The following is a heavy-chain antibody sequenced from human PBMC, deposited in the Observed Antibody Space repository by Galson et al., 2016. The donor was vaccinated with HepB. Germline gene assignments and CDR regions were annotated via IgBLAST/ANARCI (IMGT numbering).Heavy chain of an antibody. D-gene: IGHD3/OR15-3a*01. CDR2: INQIGST. CDR1: GGSFSGYY. CDR3: ARVPYDFWSGYQYYFDY. Sequence: ETLSLTCAVYGGSFSGYYWSWIRQPPGKGLEWIGEINQIGSTNYNPSLKSRVTISIDTSKNQFSLKLTSLTAADTAVFYCARVPYDFWSGYQYYFDYWGPGTLVTVSS. V-gene: IGHV4-34*01. J-gene: IGHJ4*02.